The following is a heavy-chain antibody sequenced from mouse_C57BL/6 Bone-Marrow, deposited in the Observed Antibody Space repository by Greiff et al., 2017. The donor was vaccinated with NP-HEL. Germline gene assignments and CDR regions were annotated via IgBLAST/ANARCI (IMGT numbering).Heavy chain of an antibody. J-gene: IGHJ4*01. CDR1: GYTFTDYN. Sequence: EVQLQQSGPELVKPGASVKIPCKASGYTFTDYNMDWVKQSHGKSLEWIGDINPNNGGTIYNQKFKGKATLTVDKSSSTAYMELRSLTSEDTAVYYCAVYYYGSSSIYAMDYWGQGTSVTVSS. CDR2: INPNNGGT. V-gene: IGHV1-18*01. CDR3: AVYYYGSSSIYAMDY. D-gene: IGHD1-1*01.